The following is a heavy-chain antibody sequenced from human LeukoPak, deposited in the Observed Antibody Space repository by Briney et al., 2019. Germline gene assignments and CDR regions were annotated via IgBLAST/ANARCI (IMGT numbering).Heavy chain of an antibody. D-gene: IGHD5-24*01. CDR3: ARDGDVEMATIRTIDY. J-gene: IGHJ4*02. CDR1: GFTFSTYE. Sequence: GGSLRLSCAASGFTFSTYEMNWVRQAPGKGLEWVSYISSSGSTIYYADSVKGRFTISRDNAKNSLYLQMNGLRAEDTAVYYCARDGDVEMATIRTIDYWGQGTLVTISS. CDR2: ISSSGSTI. V-gene: IGHV3-48*03.